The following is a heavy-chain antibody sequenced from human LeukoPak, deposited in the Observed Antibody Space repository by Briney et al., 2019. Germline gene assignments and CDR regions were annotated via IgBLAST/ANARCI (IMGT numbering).Heavy chain of an antibody. CDR1: GYTFTGYY. V-gene: IGHV1-2*02. D-gene: IGHD5-24*01. J-gene: IGHJ4*02. CDR3: AGGRDGYNFVDY. CDR2: INPNSGGT. Sequence: ASVKVSCKASGYTFTGYYMHWVRQAPGQGLEWMGWINPNSGGTNYAQKFQGRVTMTRDTSISTAYMELRRLRSDDTAVYYCAGGRDGYNFVDYWGQGTLVSVSS.